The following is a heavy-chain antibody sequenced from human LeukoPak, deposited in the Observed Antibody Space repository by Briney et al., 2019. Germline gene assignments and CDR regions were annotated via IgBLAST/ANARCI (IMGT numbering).Heavy chain of an antibody. CDR1: GGSFSGYY. Sequence: SETLSLTCAVYGGSFSGYYWSWIRQPPGKGLEWIGEINHSGSTNYNPSLKSRVTISVDTSKNQFSLKLSSVTAADTAVYYCARGAPSSGNNWLDPWGQGTLVTVSS. CDR3: ARGAPSSGNNWLDP. CDR2: INHSGST. V-gene: IGHV4-34*01. J-gene: IGHJ5*02. D-gene: IGHD3-22*01.